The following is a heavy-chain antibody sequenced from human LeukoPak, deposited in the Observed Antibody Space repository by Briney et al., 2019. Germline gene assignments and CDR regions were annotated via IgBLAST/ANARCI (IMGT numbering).Heavy chain of an antibody. D-gene: IGHD5-12*01. CDR1: GFTFDDYA. J-gene: IGHJ5*02. CDR3: AKDGGLP. CDR2: VSRDGVST. V-gene: IGHV3-43*02. Sequence: GGSLRLSCAASGFTFDDYAMHWVRQAPGKGLEWVSLVSRDGVSTYYADSVKGRFTISRDNSKNTLYLQMNSLRTEDTALYCCAKDGGLPWGQGTLVTVSS.